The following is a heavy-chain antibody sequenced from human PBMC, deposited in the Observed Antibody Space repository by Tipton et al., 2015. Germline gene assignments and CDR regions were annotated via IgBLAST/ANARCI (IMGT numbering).Heavy chain of an antibody. Sequence: SLRLSCTASGFTLGAFGIHWVRQAPGKGLEWVAGIWFDGNHKYYADSVQGRFTISRDNSTNMSYLQMNSLRVDDTAVYFCARDVIFVARGRARFMDVWGQGTTVIVSS. J-gene: IGHJ6*02. CDR1: GFTLGAFG. D-gene: IGHD3-10*01. CDR2: IWFDGNHK. V-gene: IGHV3-33*01. CDR3: ARDVIFVARGRARFMDV.